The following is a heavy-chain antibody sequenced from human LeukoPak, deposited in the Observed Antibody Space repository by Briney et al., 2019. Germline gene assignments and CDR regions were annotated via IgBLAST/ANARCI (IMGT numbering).Heavy chain of an antibody. CDR2: IYYSGST. Sequence: SETLSLTCTVSGDSISSSSYYWGWIRQPPGKGLEWIGSIYYSGSTYYNPSLKSRVIISVDTSKNQFSLKLSSVTAADTAVYYCAKDPRRMARLITFGGGRPYYFDYWGQGTLVTVSS. CDR1: GDSISSSSYY. D-gene: IGHD3-16*01. V-gene: IGHV4-39*02. CDR3: AKDPRRMARLITFGGGRPYYFDY. J-gene: IGHJ4*02.